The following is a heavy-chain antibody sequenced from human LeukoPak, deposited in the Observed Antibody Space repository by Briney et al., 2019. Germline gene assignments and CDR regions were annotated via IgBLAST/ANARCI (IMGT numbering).Heavy chain of an antibody. CDR1: GGSFSGYY. D-gene: IGHD3-3*01. V-gene: IGHV4-34*01. CDR2: INHSGST. CDR3: ARGGSSSIFGVVIDNWFDP. J-gene: IGHJ5*02. Sequence: SETLSLTCAVYGGSFSGYYWSWIRQPPGKGLEWTGEINHSGSTNYNPSLKSRVTISVGTSKNQFSLKLSSVTAEDTAVYYCARGGSSSIFGVVIDNWFDPWGQGTLVTVSS.